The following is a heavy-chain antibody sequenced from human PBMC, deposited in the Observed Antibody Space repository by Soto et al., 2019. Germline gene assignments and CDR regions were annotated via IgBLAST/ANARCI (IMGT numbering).Heavy chain of an antibody. J-gene: IGHJ6*02. D-gene: IGHD3-10*01. V-gene: IGHV4-39*07. CDR2: IDYRGST. CDR1: GDSISKSGHY. CDR3: ARGGRLLWFGESVYYGMDV. Sequence: SETLSLTCTVSGDSISKSGHYWGWIRQPPGKALEWIGGIDYRGSTLYNPSLKSRVTISVDTSKNQFSLKLSSVTAADTAVYYCARGGRLLWFGESVYYGMDVWGQGTTVTVS.